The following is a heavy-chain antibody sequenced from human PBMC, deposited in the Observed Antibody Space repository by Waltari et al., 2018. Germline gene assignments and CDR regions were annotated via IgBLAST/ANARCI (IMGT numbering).Heavy chain of an antibody. CDR1: GGSISSYY. CDR2: IYYSGST. Sequence: QVQLQESGPGLVKPSETLSLTCTVSGGSISSYYWSWIRQPPGKGLEWIGYIYYSGSTNYTPSLKSRVTISVDTSKNQFSLKLSSVTAADTAVYYCASNPRYCSGGSCYPADYYYYMDVWGKGTTVTVSS. J-gene: IGHJ6*03. V-gene: IGHV4-59*01. CDR3: ASNPRYCSGGSCYPADYYYYMDV. D-gene: IGHD2-15*01.